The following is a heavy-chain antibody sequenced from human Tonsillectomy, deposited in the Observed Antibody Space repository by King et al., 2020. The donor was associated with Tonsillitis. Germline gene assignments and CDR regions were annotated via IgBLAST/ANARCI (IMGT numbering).Heavy chain of an antibody. Sequence: QLQLVQSGAEVKKPGASVKISCKASVYTFTNHYIHWVRQAPGQGLEWMGVLNPSLGDATYAQKFQGRIIMTRDTSTSTVYMELSSLRFEDTAVFYCAGARPDSYQGVAVAGSRLEYWGQGTLLIVSS. CDR1: VYTFTNHY. J-gene: IGHJ4*02. CDR3: AGARPDSYQGVAVAGSRLEY. V-gene: IGHV1-46*01. CDR2: LNPSLGDA. D-gene: IGHD6-19*01.